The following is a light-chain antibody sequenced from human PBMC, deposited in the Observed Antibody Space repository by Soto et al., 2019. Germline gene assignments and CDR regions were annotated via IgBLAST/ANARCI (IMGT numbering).Light chain of an antibody. Sequence: DIQMTQSPSTLSASVGDTVTITCRASQALSSWLAWYQQKPGKAPKLLIYKASTLKSGVPPRFSGSGSGTDFTLTITSLQPEDFAIYYCLQANRVPLSFGQGTRLEIK. V-gene: IGKV1-5*03. J-gene: IGKJ5*01. CDR3: LQANRVPLS. CDR1: QALSSW. CDR2: KAS.